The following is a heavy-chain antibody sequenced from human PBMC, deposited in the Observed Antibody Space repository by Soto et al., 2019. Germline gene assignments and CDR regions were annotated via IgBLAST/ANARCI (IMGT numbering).Heavy chain of an antibody. CDR2: ISYDGSNK. CDR1: GFTFSSYG. V-gene: IGHV3-30*18. Sequence: QVQLVESGGGVVQPGGSLRLSCAASGFTFSSYGMHWVRQAPGKGLEWVAVISYDGSNKYYADSVKGRFTISRDNSKNTLYLQMNSLRAEDTAVYYCAKQLNWNYDFDYWGQGTLVTVSS. D-gene: IGHD1-7*01. J-gene: IGHJ4*02. CDR3: AKQLNWNYDFDY.